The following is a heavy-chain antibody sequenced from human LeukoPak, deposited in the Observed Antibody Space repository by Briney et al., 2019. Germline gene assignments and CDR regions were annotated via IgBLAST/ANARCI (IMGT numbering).Heavy chain of an antibody. CDR1: GYTFTGYY. V-gene: IGHV1-2*02. CDR2: INPNSGGT. J-gene: IGHJ4*02. D-gene: IGHD6-13*01. CDR3: ARATTYLRIAAAPPES. Sequence: GASVKVSCKASGYTFTGYYMHWVRQAPGQGLEWMGWINPNSGGTNYAQKFQGRVTMTRDTSISTAYMELSRLRSDDTAVYYCARATTYLRIAAAPPESWGQGTLVTVSS.